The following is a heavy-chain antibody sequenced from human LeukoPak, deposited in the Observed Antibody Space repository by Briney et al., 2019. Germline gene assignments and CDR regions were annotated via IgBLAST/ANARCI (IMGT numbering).Heavy chain of an antibody. D-gene: IGHD4-17*01. CDR3: ARFVTINTVSTARYWYFDL. CDR2: PYYSVRT. CDR1: SRSISSSSYF. Sequence: SETLSLTCSVSSRSISSSSYFWRWVRRPPGKGLEGFGRPYYSVRTYYNPSLNSRVTIPVNTSKDQFYLQLYFVTAADTAVYFCARFVTINTVSTARYWYFDLWGRGTLVTVSS. V-gene: IGHV4-39*01. J-gene: IGHJ2*01.